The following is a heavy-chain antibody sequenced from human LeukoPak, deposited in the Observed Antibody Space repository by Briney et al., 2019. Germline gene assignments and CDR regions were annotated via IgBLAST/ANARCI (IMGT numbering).Heavy chain of an antibody. CDR3: ANAVAYYFDY. CDR2: ISSSSSYI. Sequence: GGSLRLSCAASGFTFSSYSMNWVRQAPGKGLEWVSSISSSSSYIYYADSVKGRFTISRDNSKNTLYLQMNSLRAEDTAVYYCANAVAYYFDYWGQGTLVTVSS. CDR1: GFTFSSYS. V-gene: IGHV3-21*04. D-gene: IGHD4-23*01. J-gene: IGHJ4*02.